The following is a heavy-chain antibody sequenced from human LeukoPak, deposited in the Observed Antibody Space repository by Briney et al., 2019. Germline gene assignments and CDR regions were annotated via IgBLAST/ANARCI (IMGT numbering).Heavy chain of an antibody. V-gene: IGHV4-59*11. CDR1: AGSISSHY. CDR2: IYYSGST. J-gene: IGHJ6*02. D-gene: IGHD2-21*02. CDR3: ARMWCGGDCFNDYYYGMDV. Sequence: PSETLSLTCTVSAGSISSHYWSWIRQPAGKGLEWIGRIYYSGSTNYNPSLKSRATISVDTSKNQFSLKLSSVTAADTAVYYCARMWCGGDCFNDYYYGMDVWGQGTTVTVSS.